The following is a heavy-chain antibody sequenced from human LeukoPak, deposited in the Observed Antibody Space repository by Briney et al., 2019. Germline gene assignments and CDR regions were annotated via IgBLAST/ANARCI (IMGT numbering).Heavy chain of an antibody. CDR3: ARGRYASSSWTIYYYYYGMDV. D-gene: IGHD6-13*01. Sequence: GGSLRLSCAASGFTFDDYGMSWVRHAPGKGLEWVSGINWNGGSTGYADSVKGRFTISRDNAKNSLYLQMNSLRAEDTALYYCARGRYASSSWTIYYYYYGMDVWGQGTTVTVSS. J-gene: IGHJ6*02. V-gene: IGHV3-20*04. CDR1: GFTFDDYG. CDR2: INWNGGST.